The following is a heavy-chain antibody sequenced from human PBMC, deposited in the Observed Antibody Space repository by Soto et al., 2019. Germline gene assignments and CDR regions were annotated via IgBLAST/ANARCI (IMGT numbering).Heavy chain of an antibody. J-gene: IGHJ4*02. CDR2: IWYDGSNK. CDR1: GFTFSSYG. CDR3: ARDGPGPGYSSSYRPLTFDY. V-gene: IGHV3-33*01. Sequence: GGSLRLSCAASGFTFSSYGMHWVRQAPGKGLEWVAVIWYDGSNKYYADSVKGRFTISRDNSKNTLYLQMNSLRAEDTAVYYCARDGPGPGYSSSYRPLTFDYWGQGTLVTVSS. D-gene: IGHD6-13*01.